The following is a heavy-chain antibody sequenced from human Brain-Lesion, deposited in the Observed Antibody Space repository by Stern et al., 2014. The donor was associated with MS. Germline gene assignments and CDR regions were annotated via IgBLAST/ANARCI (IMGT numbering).Heavy chain of an antibody. V-gene: IGHV4-39*01. CDR3: ARHDSVPRPSQLYSARDRGPGYFDY. J-gene: IGHJ4*02. CDR2: IYSSGFT. CDR1: GGSISSSTYY. Sequence: QVQLVQSGPGLVKPSETLSLTCTVSGGSISSSTYYWAWIRQPPGKGLEWIGNIYSSGFTYYNPSLKSRVTISVDMSKNHFSLKLSSVTAADTAIYYCARHDSVPRPSQLYSARDRGPGYFDYWGQGTLVTVSS. D-gene: IGHD1-26*01.